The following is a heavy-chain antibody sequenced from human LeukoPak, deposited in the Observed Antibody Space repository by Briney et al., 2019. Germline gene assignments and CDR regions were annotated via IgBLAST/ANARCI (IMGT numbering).Heavy chain of an antibody. CDR2: ISSSTTYI. Sequence: GGSLRLSCAASGFGFSTYNMNWVRQAPGKGLEWVSSISSSTTYIYYADSVKGRFTIFRDGAKNSLFLQMNSLRADDTAVYYCAREVIGGNSAWGQGTLVTVSS. D-gene: IGHD1-1*01. CDR1: GFGFSTYN. J-gene: IGHJ4*02. V-gene: IGHV3-21*04. CDR3: AREVIGGNSA.